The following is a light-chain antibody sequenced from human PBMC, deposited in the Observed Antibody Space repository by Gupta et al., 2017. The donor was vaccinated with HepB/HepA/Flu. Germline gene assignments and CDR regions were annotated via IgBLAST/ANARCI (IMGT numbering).Light chain of an antibody. Sequence: DIQMTQSPSSLSASVGDRVTITCRASQGINNHLAWFQQKPGKAPKSLIYAASSLKSGVPSKFSGSASGTEFTLTSSSLQPEDFATYCQQYNSYPLTFGQGTKVEIK. J-gene: IGKJ1*01. V-gene: IGKV1-16*02. CDR3: QQYNSYPLT. CDR2: AAS. CDR1: QGINNH.